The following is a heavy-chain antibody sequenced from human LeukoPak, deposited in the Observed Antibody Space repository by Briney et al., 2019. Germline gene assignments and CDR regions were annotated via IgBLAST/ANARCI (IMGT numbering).Heavy chain of an antibody. V-gene: IGHV3-21*01. J-gene: IGHJ6*03. CDR2: ISSSSSYI. Sequence: PGGSLRLSCAASGFTFSSYSMNWVRQAPGKGQEWVSSISSSSSYIYYADSVKGRFTISRDNAKNSLYLQMNSLRAEDTAVYYCARDSPQCSSTSCRHYYYYYYMDVWGKGTTVTVSS. D-gene: IGHD2-2*01. CDR1: GFTFSSYS. CDR3: ARDSPQCSSTSCRHYYYYYYMDV.